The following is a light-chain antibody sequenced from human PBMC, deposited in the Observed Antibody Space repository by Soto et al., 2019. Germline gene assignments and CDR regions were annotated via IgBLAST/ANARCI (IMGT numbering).Light chain of an antibody. CDR3: QQRSNWYT. Sequence: EIVLTQSPAILSLSPGERATLSCRASQSVSSYLAWYQQKPGQAPRLLIYDASNRATGIPARFSGSGSGTDFTLTISSLEPEDLEVYYCQQRSNWYTFGQGTK. CDR1: QSVSSY. CDR2: DAS. J-gene: IGKJ2*01. V-gene: IGKV3-11*01.